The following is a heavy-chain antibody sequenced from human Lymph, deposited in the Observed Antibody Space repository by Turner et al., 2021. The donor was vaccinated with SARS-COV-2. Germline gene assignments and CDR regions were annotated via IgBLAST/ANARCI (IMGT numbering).Heavy chain of an antibody. CDR1: GGTFSSSA. CDR2: IIPMLGIA. D-gene: IGHD6-13*01. Sequence: QVQLVQSGAEVKKPGSSVKVSCKASGGTFSSSAISWVRQAPGKGLEWMGVIIPMLGIANDAQKFQGRVTITADKSTSTAYMELGSLRSEDTAVYYCARIVAPGMGGGVYYYYYGMDVWGQGTTVTVSS. V-gene: IGHV1-69*10. J-gene: IGHJ6*02. CDR3: ARIVAPGMGGGVYYYYYGMDV.